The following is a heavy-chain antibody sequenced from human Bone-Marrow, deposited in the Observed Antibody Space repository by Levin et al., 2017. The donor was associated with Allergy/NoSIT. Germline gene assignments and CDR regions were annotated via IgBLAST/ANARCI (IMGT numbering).Heavy chain of an antibody. CDR3: VKDDQRPVSGTFEA. Sequence: GGSLRLSCVASGFIFSDYAMSWVRQAPGKGLDFVAAISGNGAGSFYADSVKGRFTMSRDNPTNTLFLQMNNLSADDTAIYYCVKDDQRPVSGTFEAWGQGTLVTVSS. J-gene: IGHJ5*02. CDR1: GFIFSDYA. V-gene: IGHV3-23*01. CDR2: ISGNGAGS. D-gene: IGHD6-19*01.